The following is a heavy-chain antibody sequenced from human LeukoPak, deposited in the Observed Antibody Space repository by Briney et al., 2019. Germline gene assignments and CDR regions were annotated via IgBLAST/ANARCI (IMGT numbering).Heavy chain of an antibody. CDR2: ISGSGGST. V-gene: IGHV3-23*01. Sequence: PGGSLRLSCAASEFSVGSNYMTWVRQAPGKGLEWVSAISGSGGSTYYADSVKGRFTISRDNSKNTLYLQMNSLRAEDTAVYYCAKKPDLYSSGWYPTLLRGDIDYWGQGTLVTVSS. CDR1: EFSVGSNY. CDR3: AKKPDLYSSGWYPTLLRGDIDY. J-gene: IGHJ4*02. D-gene: IGHD6-19*01.